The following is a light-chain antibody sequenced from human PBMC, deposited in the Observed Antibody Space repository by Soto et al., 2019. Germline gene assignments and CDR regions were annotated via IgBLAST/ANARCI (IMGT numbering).Light chain of an antibody. J-gene: IGKJ4*01. CDR1: QSVRSN. V-gene: IGKV3-15*01. CDR3: QQSDNWPLLS. CDR2: GAS. Sequence: MTQSPLSLPVTPGEPAALSCRASQSVRSNLAWYQQTPGQASRLLIYGASARATDIPARFSGSGSGTEFTLTISNLQSEDSAIYYCQQSDNWPLLSFGGGTKVDIK.